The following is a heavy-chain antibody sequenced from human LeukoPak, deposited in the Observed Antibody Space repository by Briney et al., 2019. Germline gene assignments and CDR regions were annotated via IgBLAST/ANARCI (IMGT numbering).Heavy chain of an antibody. V-gene: IGHV4-61*02. D-gene: IGHD6-13*01. CDR1: GGSISSGSYY. J-gene: IGHJ3*02. Sequence: SQTLSLTCSVSGGSISSGSYYWSWIRQPAGKGLEWIGRIYTSGSTNYNPPRKSRVTISVDTSKNQFSLKLSSVTAADTAVYYCARVRIAAAYDAFDIWGQGTMVTVSS. CDR2: IYTSGST. CDR3: ARVRIAAAYDAFDI.